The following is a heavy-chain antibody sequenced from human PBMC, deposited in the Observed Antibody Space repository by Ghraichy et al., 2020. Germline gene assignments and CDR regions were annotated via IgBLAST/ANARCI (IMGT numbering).Heavy chain of an antibody. CDR2: FDPEDGET. D-gene: IGHD3-22*01. CDR1: GYTLTELF. CDR3: ATATYYDSSGYPFFDY. V-gene: IGHV1-24*01. Sequence: ASVKVSCKVSGYTLTELFMHWVRQAPGKGLEWMGGFDPEDGETIYAQKFQGRVTMTEDTSTDTAYMELSSLRSEDTAVYYCATATYYDSSGYPFFDYWGQGTLVTVSS. J-gene: IGHJ4*02.